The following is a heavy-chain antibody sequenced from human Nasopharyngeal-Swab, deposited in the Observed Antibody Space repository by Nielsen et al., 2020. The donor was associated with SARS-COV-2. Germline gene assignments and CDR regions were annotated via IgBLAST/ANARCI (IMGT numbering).Heavy chain of an antibody. Sequence: SETLSLTCTVSGGSISSYYWSWIRQPPGKGLEWIGYIYYSGSTNYNPSLKSRVTISVDTSKNQFPLKLSSVTAADTAVYYCARVAPLSTMVRGVHYGMDVWGQGTTVTVSS. CDR1: GGSISSYY. V-gene: IGHV4-59*01. D-gene: IGHD3-10*01. CDR3: ARVAPLSTMVRGVHYGMDV. J-gene: IGHJ6*02. CDR2: IYYSGST.